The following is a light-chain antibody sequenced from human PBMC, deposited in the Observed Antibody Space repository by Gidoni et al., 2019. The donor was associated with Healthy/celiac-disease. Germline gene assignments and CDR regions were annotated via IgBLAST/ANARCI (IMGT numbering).Light chain of an antibody. CDR2: DAS. CDR3: QQRSNWPLT. Sequence: MVLTQPPATLSLPPGERATLSCRASQSVSSYLAWSQQKPGQTPRHLIYDASYRATGIPARFSGSGYGTDFTLTLSSLGPEDFAVYYCQQRSNWPLTFGGGTKVEIK. J-gene: IGKJ4*01. CDR1: QSVSSY. V-gene: IGKV3-11*01.